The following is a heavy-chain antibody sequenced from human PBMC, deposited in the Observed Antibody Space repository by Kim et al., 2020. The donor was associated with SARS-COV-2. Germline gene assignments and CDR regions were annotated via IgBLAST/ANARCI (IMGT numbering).Heavy chain of an antibody. D-gene: IGHD6-13*01. J-gene: IGHJ3*01. Sequence: SETLSLTCAVYGGSFRGYYWSWIRQPPGKGLEWIGEINHSGSANYNPSLKSRVTISVDTSKNQFPLKLNSVTAADTAVYYCARGPFLQQHDAFDVWGQGTMVTVSS. CDR3: ARGPFLQQHDAFDV. CDR1: GGSFRGYY. CDR2: INHSGSA. V-gene: IGHV4-34*01.